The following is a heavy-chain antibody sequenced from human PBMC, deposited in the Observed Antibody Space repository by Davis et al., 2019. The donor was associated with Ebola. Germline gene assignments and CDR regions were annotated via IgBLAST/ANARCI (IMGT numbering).Heavy chain of an antibody. D-gene: IGHD5-12*01. Sequence: GESLKIPCAAPGFTFRSYEMNWVRQAPGKGLERVSYISSSGSTIYYADPVKGRFTISRDNAKNSLYLQMNSLGAEDTAVYYCARDSDGYDYIGYYYYGMDVWGQGTTVTVSS. V-gene: IGHV3-48*03. CDR3: ARDSDGYDYIGYYYYGMDV. J-gene: IGHJ6*02. CDR1: GFTFRSYE. CDR2: ISSSGSTI.